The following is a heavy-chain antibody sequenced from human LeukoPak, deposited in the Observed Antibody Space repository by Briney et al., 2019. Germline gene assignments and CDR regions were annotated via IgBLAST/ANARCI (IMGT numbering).Heavy chain of an antibody. CDR1: GFTFSNAW. Sequence: GGSLRLSCAASGFTFSNAWMSWVRQAPGKGLEWVGRIKSKTDGGTTDYAAPVKGRFTISRDNSKNTLYLQMNSLRAEDTAVYYCAKDGKGSKRRYFDYWGQGTLVTVSS. CDR3: AKDGKGSKRRYFDY. J-gene: IGHJ4*02. CDR2: IKSKTDGGTT. D-gene: IGHD1-1*01. V-gene: IGHV3-15*01.